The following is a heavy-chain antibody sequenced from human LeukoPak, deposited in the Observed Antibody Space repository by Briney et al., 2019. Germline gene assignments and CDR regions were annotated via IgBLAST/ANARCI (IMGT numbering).Heavy chain of an antibody. CDR2: MNSNSGDT. D-gene: IGHD6-19*01. CDR3: ARALSGCVLCFDY. CDR1: GYTFTGYD. V-gene: IGHV1-8*01. Sequence: ASVKVSCKASGYTFTGYDVNWVRQAPGQGLEWMGWMNSNSGDTGYAQKFQGRVTVTRSTSINTAYLELSSLRSEDTAVYYCARALSGCVLCFDYWGQGTPVTVSS. J-gene: IGHJ4*02.